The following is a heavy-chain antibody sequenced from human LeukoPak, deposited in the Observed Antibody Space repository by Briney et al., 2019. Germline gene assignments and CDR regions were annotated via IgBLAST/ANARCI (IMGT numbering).Heavy chain of an antibody. CDR1: GFTFSSYG. J-gene: IGHJ6*02. CDR2: IWYDGSNK. CDR3: ARDPSGYSNSLGYYGMDV. D-gene: IGHD4-11*01. Sequence: GGALRLSCAASGFTFSSYGMHWVRQAPGKGLEWVAVIWYDGSNKYYADSVKGRFPISRDNSKNTLYLKMNSLRAEDTAVYYCARDPSGYSNSLGYYGMDVWGQGTTVTVSS. V-gene: IGHV3-33*01.